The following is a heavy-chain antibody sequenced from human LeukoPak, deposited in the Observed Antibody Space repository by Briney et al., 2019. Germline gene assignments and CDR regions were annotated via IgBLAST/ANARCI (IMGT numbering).Heavy chain of an antibody. CDR3: AGGRLDIVVVVAALDY. Sequence: ASVKVSCKASGGTFSSYAISWVRQAPGQGLEWVGRIVPILGIANYAQKFQGRVTITADKSTSTAYMELSSLRSEDTAVYYCAGGRLDIVVVVAALDYWGQGTLVTVSS. V-gene: IGHV1-69*04. CDR2: IVPILGIA. CDR1: GGTFSSYA. J-gene: IGHJ4*02. D-gene: IGHD2-15*01.